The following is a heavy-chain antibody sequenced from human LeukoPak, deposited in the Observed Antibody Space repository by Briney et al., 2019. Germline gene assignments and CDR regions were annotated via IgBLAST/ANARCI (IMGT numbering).Heavy chain of an antibody. D-gene: IGHD2-2*01. CDR3: ASKGLGVVPAAIRGGYYFDY. V-gene: IGHV3-48*01. J-gene: IGHJ4*02. CDR1: GFTFSSYS. CDR2: ISSGGSTI. Sequence: SGGSLRLSCAASGFTFSSYSMNWVRQAPGKGLEWVSYISSGGSTIYYAGSVKGRFTISRDNAKNSLYLQMNSLRAEDTAVYYCASKGLGVVPAAIRGGYYFDYWGQGTLVTVSS.